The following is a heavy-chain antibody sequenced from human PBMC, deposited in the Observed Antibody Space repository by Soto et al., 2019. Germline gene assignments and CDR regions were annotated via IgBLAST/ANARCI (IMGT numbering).Heavy chain of an antibody. CDR1: GDSVSSNSAA. CDR3: ARALGTNPDTAMVPYFDY. D-gene: IGHD5-18*01. CDR2: TYYRSKWYN. Sequence: SQTLSLTCAISGDSVSSNSAAWNWIRQSPSRGLEWLGRTYYRSKWYNDYAVSVKSRITINPDTSKNQFSLQLNSVTPEDTAVYYCARALGTNPDTAMVPYFDYWGQGTLVTVSS. J-gene: IGHJ4*02. V-gene: IGHV6-1*01.